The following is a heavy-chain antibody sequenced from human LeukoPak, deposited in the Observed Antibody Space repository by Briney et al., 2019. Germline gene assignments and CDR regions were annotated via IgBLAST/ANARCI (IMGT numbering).Heavy chain of an antibody. CDR3: ARSFTPRYYGSGSYYNNPSKVGWFDP. Sequence: SETLSLTCTVSGGSISSSSYYWGWIRQPPGKGLEWIGSIYYSGSTYYNPSLKSRVTISVDTSKNQFSLKLSSVTAADTAVYYCARSFTPRYYGSGSYYNNPSKVGWFDPWGQGTLVTVSS. V-gene: IGHV4-39*01. D-gene: IGHD3-10*01. CDR2: IYYSGST. CDR1: GGSISSSSYY. J-gene: IGHJ5*02.